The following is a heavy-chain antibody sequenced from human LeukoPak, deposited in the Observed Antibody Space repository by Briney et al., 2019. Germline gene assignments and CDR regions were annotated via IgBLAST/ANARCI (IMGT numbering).Heavy chain of an antibody. CDR1: GGSISSGDYY. CDR2: IYYSGST. V-gene: IGHV4-30-4*08. CDR3: ALYDILIGTVDY. Sequence: SQTLSLTCTVSGGSISSGDYYWSWIRQPPGKGLEWIGYIYYSGSTYYNPSLKSRVTISVDTSKNQFSLKLSSVTAADTAVYYCALYDILIGTVDYWGQGTLVTVSS. D-gene: IGHD3-9*01. J-gene: IGHJ4*02.